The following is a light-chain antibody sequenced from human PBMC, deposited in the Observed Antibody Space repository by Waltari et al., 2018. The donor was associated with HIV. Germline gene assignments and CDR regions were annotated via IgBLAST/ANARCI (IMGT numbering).Light chain of an antibody. CDR1: QSISNN. CDR3: QQFYNWPRT. V-gene: IGKV3-15*01. Sequence: EVVMTQSPATLAMSPGERATVSCRANQSISNNLAWYQQRRGQPPRLLIYSASSRATGIPARFSGTGSGTECTLTISSLQSEDFAVYYCQQFYNWPRTFGQGTKVEIK. J-gene: IGKJ1*01. CDR2: SAS.